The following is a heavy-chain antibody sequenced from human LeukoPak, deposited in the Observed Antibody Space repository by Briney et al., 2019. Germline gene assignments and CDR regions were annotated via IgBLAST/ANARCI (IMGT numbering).Heavy chain of an antibody. Sequence: GASVKVSCKASGYTFTSYAIHWVRQAPGQRLEWLGWINTGNGDTRYSQTFQGRVTITSYTSASTAYMELSSLRSDDTAVYYCARDQDGDGMDVWGKGTTVTVSS. CDR1: GYTFTSYA. V-gene: IGHV1-3*04. CDR2: INTGNGDT. D-gene: IGHD7-27*01. J-gene: IGHJ6*03. CDR3: ARDQDGDGMDV.